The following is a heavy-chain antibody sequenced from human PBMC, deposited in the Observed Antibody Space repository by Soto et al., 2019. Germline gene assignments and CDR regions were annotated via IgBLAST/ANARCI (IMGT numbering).Heavy chain of an antibody. Sequence: PSETLSLTCNVSGASISSYNYWGWFRQPPGKGLEWIGKIIHSGNSNYNPSLKSRVTLSVDKSKNQFSLKLSSVTAADTAVYYCARAGRGYCSGGSCYSGLHGMDVWGQGTTVTVSS. D-gene: IGHD2-15*01. CDR2: IIHSGNS. V-gene: IGHV4-4*02. CDR1: GASISSYNY. CDR3: ARAGRGYCSGGSCYSGLHGMDV. J-gene: IGHJ6*02.